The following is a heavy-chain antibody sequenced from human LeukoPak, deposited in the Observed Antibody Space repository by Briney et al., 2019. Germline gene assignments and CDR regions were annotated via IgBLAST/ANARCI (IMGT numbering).Heavy chain of an antibody. V-gene: IGHV1-3*02. Sequence: ASVKVSCKASGYTFTSYAMHWVRQAPGQRLEWMGWGNAGNGNTKYSQEFQGRVTITRDTSASTAYMELSSLRSEDMAVYYCARGGNWNYDLDYWGQGTLVTVSS. CDR1: GYTFTSYA. CDR2: GNAGNGNT. CDR3: ARGGNWNYDLDY. J-gene: IGHJ4*02. D-gene: IGHD1-7*01.